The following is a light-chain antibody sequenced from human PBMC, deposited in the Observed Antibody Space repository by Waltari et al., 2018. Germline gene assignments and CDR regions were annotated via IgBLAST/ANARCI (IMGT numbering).Light chain of an antibody. CDR1: SGHSSNI. CDR3: QTGGHGTWV. Sequence: QLVLTQSPSASASLGASVKLTCTLDSGHSSNIIAWLQPQPEKGPRYLLKVNSDGSHGKGAEIPDRFSGSSSGPERYLIISSVQSEDEADYYCQTGGHGTWVFGGGTKLTVL. CDR2: VNSDGSH. V-gene: IGLV4-69*01. J-gene: IGLJ3*02.